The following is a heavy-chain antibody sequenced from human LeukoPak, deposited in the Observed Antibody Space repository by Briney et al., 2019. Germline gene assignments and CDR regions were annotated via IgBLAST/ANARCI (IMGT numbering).Heavy chain of an antibody. D-gene: IGHD3-22*01. J-gene: IGHJ5*02. Sequence: SQTLSLTCTVSGGSISSGDYYWSWIRQPPGKGLEWIGYIYYSGSTYYNPSLKSRVTISVDTSENQFSLKLSSVTAADTAVYYCAREWYYYDSSGPGWFDPWGQGTLVTVSS. V-gene: IGHV4-30-4*08. CDR2: IYYSGST. CDR3: AREWYYYDSSGPGWFDP. CDR1: GGSISSGDYY.